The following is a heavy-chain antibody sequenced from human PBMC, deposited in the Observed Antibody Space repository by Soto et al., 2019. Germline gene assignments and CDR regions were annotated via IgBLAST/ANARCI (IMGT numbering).Heavy chain of an antibody. CDR2: TYYRSKWYN. Sequence: PSQTLSLTCAISGDSVSINSAAWNLIRQSPSRGLEWLGRTYYRSKWYNDYAVSVKSRITINPDTSKNQFSLQLNSVTPEDTAVYYCARDNARVAGSPFFDYWGQGTLVTVSS. J-gene: IGHJ4*02. V-gene: IGHV6-1*01. CDR3: ARDNARVAGSPFFDY. CDR1: GDSVSINSAA. D-gene: IGHD6-19*01.